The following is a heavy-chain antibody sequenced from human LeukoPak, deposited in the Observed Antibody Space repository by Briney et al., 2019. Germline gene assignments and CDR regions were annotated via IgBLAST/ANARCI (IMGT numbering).Heavy chain of an antibody. Sequence: PGGSLRLSCAASGFTFSSSAMSWVRQAPGKGLEWVSSIIVSGDNTYYTDSVQGRFTISRDNFKNTLYLQMNSLRPEDTAIYYCAKLTPYWGQGTLATVSS. J-gene: IGHJ4*02. CDR3: AKLTPY. CDR2: IIVSGDNT. V-gene: IGHV3-23*01. D-gene: IGHD3-9*01. CDR1: GFTFSSSA.